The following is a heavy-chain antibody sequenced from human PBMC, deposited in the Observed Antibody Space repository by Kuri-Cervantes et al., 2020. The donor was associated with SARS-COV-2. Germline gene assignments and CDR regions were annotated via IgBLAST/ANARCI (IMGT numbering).Heavy chain of an antibody. CDR3: ASTAAGYYGMDV. J-gene: IGHJ6*01. CDR1: GGSFSDYY. D-gene: IGHD6-13*01. CDR2: IYYSGST. V-gene: IGHV4-59*08. Sequence: TLSLTCAVYGGSFSDYYWSWVRQPPGKGLEWIGYIYYSGSTNYNPSLKSRVTISVDTSKNQFSLKLSSVTAADTAVYYCASTAAGYYGMDVWGQGTTVTVSS.